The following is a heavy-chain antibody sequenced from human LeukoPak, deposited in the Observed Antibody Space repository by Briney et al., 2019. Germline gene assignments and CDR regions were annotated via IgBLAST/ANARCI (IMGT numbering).Heavy chain of an antibody. J-gene: IGHJ4*02. CDR1: GGSISSSSYY. Sequence: PSETLSLTCTVSGGSISSSSYYWGWIRQPPGKGLEWIGSIYYSGTTYSNPSLKSRVTISVDTPKNQFSLKLSSVTAADTAVYYCARLPSYRSGWYSVDYWGPGTLVTVSS. D-gene: IGHD6-19*01. V-gene: IGHV4-39*07. CDR2: IYYSGTT. CDR3: ARLPSYRSGWYSVDY.